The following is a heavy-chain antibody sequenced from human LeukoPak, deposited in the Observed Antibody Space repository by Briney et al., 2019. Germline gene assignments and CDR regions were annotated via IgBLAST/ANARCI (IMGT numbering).Heavy chain of an antibody. V-gene: IGHV3-7*01. D-gene: IGHD2-2*01. CDR3: ATYSSSNGREFQY. CDR2: IQQHRSET. CDR1: GFTFSNYW. Sequence: TGGSLRLSCEGSGFTFSNYWMSWVRQAPGKGLEWVANIQQHRSETYYGDSVKGRFTISRDNAKNSLYLQMNSLRAEDTAVYYCATYSSSNGREFQYWGQGTLVTVSS. J-gene: IGHJ1*01.